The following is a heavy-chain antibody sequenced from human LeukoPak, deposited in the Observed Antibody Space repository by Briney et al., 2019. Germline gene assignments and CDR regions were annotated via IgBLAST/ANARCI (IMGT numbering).Heavy chain of an antibody. Sequence: ASVKVSCKASGYTITDYYIHWVRQAPGQGLEWMGWINPNSGGTNYAQKFQGRVTMTRDTSISTAYMELSRLRSDDTAVYYCARVWVAAAGQLGWFDPWGQGTLVTVSS. V-gene: IGHV1-2*02. D-gene: IGHD6-13*01. CDR1: GYTITDYY. CDR3: ARVWVAAAGQLGWFDP. CDR2: INPNSGGT. J-gene: IGHJ5*02.